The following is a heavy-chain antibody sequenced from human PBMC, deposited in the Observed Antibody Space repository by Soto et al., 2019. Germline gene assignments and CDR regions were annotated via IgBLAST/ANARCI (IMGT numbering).Heavy chain of an antibody. V-gene: IGHV4-39*01. J-gene: IGHJ4*02. CDR2: VYYTGSI. D-gene: IGHD1-26*01. Sequence: SETLSLTCTFSGGSVXTSSYYFGWIRQPPGRGLEWIGTVYYTGSIYYNPSLKSRVTISVDTSKNQFSLKLSSVTAADTAVYYCARPSGSYLYYFDYWGQGTLVTVSS. CDR1: GGSVXTSSYY. CDR3: ARPSGSYLYYFDY.